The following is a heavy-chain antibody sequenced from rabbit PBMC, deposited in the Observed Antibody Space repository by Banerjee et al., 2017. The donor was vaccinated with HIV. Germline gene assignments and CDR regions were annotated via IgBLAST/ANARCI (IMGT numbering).Heavy chain of an antibody. D-gene: IGHD4-2*01. J-gene: IGHJ4*01. CDR1: GIDFSAYG. Sequence: QQLVESGGGLVKPGASLTLTCKASGIDFSAYGITWVRQAPGKGLEWIACIYTGSGSTWYASWAKGRFTITKTSSTTVTLQLNSLTAADTATYFCARRDAGYDGTLYAINLWGPGTLVTVS. V-gene: IGHV1S40*01. CDR3: ARRDAGYDGTLYAINL. CDR2: IYTGSGST.